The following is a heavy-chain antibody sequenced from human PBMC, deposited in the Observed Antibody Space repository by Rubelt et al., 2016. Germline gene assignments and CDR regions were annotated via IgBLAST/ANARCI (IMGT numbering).Heavy chain of an antibody. CDR3: ARSDIVATITDY. CDR2: ISSSGSTI. Sequence: EVQLVESGGGLVQPGGSLSLSCAASGFTFSSYEMNWVRQAPGKGLEWVSYISSSGSTIYYEDSVKGGFTISGDNAKNSLYLQMNSLRAEDTAVYYCARSDIVATITDYWGQGTLVTVSS. J-gene: IGHJ4*02. CDR1: GFTFSSYE. D-gene: IGHD5-12*01. V-gene: IGHV3-48*03.